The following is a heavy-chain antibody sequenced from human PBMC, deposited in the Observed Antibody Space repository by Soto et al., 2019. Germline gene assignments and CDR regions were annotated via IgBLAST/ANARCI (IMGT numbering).Heavy chain of an antibody. Sequence: GGSLRLSCAASGFTFSSYGMHWVRQAPGKGLEWVAVISYDGSNKYYADSVKGRFTISRDNSKNTLYLQMNSLRAEDTAVYYCAKDGPRYCSGGSCYLFDYWGQGTLVTVSS. CDR1: GFTFSSYG. V-gene: IGHV3-30*18. D-gene: IGHD2-15*01. CDR2: ISYDGSNK. CDR3: AKDGPRYCSGGSCYLFDY. J-gene: IGHJ4*02.